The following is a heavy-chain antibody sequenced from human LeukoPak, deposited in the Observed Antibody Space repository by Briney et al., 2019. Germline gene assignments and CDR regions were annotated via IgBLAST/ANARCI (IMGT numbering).Heavy chain of an antibody. D-gene: IGHD2-15*01. CDR1: GGSISSSSYY. CDR2: IYYSGST. CDR3: AREAEEYCSGGSCYPIKY. Sequence: SSETLSLTCTVSGGSISSSSYYWGWIRQPPGKGLEWIGSIYYSGSTYYNPSLKSRVTISVDTSKNQFSLKLSSVTAADTAVYYCAREAEEYCSGGSCYPIKYWGQGTLVTVSS. J-gene: IGHJ4*02. V-gene: IGHV4-39*01.